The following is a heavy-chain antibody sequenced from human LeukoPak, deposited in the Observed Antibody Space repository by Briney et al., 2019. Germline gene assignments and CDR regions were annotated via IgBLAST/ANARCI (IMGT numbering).Heavy chain of an antibody. CDR2: IKSKTDGGTT. J-gene: IGHJ4*02. D-gene: IGHD3-22*01. Sequence: PGGSLRLSCAASGFTFSNAWMSWVRQAPGKGLEWVGRIKSKTDGGTTDYAAPVKGRFTISRDDSKNTLYLQMNSLKTEDTAVYHCTTISPDYYDSSGYYEVVAHWGQGTLVTVSS. CDR3: TTISPDYYDSSGYYEVVAH. CDR1: GFTFSNAW. V-gene: IGHV3-15*01.